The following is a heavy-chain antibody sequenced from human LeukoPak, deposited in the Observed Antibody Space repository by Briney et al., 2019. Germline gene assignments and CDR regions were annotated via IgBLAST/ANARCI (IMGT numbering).Heavy chain of an antibody. V-gene: IGHV4-39*07. CDR2: IYYSGST. J-gene: IGHJ6*02. CDR1: GGSISSSSYY. Sequence: SETLSLTCTVSGGSISSSSYYWGWIRQPPGKGLEWIGSIYYSGSTYYNPSLKSRVTISVDTSKDQFSLKLSSVTAADTAVYYCARVDKNLALGYYYYGMDVWGQGTTVTVSS. D-gene: IGHD5-12*01. CDR3: ARVDKNLALGYYYYGMDV.